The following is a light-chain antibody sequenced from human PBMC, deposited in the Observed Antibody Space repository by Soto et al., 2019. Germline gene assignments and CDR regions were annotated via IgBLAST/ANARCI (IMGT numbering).Light chain of an antibody. CDR1: SSDIGAYKY. J-gene: IGLJ3*02. CDR2: EVN. Sequence: QSALTQPASVSGAPGRSITISCTGTSSDIGAYKYVAWYQQQSGQAPKLITYEVNNRPSGVSNRFSGSKSGNTASLTIAGLQAEYDADYDFCSYTSSNTVVFGGGTKVTVL. CDR3: CSYTSSNTVV. V-gene: IGLV2-14*01.